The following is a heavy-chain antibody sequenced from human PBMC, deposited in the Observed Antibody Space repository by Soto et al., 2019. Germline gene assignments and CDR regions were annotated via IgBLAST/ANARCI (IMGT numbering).Heavy chain of an antibody. CDR1: GGTFSSYT. Sequence: QVQLVQSGAEVKKPGSSVKVSCKASGGTFSSYTISWVRQAPGQGLEWMGRIIPILGIANYAQKFQGRVTITADKSTSTGYMELSSLRSEDTAVYYCARDSESSSSYPDWGQGTLVTVSS. J-gene: IGHJ4*02. V-gene: IGHV1-69*08. CDR2: IIPILGIA. CDR3: ARDSESSSSYPD. D-gene: IGHD6-13*01.